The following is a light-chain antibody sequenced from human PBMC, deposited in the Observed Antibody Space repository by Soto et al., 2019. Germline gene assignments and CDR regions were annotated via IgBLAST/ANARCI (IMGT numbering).Light chain of an antibody. Sequence: QSVLTQPASVSGSPGQSITISCTGTSSDVGSYNLVSWYQQHPGKAPKLMIYEVSKRPSGVSNRFSGSKSGNTASLTISGLQAEDEADYYCCSYAGNSTSFYVFGPVTEVTV. CDR3: CSYAGNSTSFYV. V-gene: IGLV2-23*02. CDR1: SSDVGSYNL. CDR2: EVS. J-gene: IGLJ1*01.